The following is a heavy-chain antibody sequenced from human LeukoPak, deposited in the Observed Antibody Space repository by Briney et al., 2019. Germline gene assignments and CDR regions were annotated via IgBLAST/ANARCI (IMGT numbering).Heavy chain of an antibody. CDR3: ARRKYYYDNSGNYFDY. CDR2: MNPNSGNT. J-gene: IGHJ4*02. D-gene: IGHD3-22*01. V-gene: IGHV1-8*03. Sequence: ASVKVSCKASGCTFTSYDINWVRQATGQGLEWMGWMNPNSGNTGYAQKFQGRVTITRNTSISTAYMELSSLRSEDTAVYYCARRKYYYDNSGNYFDYWGQGTLVTVSS. CDR1: GCTFTSYD.